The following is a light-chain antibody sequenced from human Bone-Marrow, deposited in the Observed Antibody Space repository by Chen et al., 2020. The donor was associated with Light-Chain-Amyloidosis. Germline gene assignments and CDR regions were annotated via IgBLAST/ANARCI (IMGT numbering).Light chain of an antibody. Sequence: IVLTQSPDSLTVSLGERSTIKCESSQSVLFTSNNKNYLAWYQQRPGQPPKLLISWASTRKSGVPDRFSGSGSGTHFTLNISRLRAEDVAVYYCQQYYSSPLTFGGGTKVEVK. CDR1: QSVLFTSNNKNY. CDR3: QQYYSSPLT. J-gene: IGKJ4*01. CDR2: WAS. V-gene: IGKV4-1*01.